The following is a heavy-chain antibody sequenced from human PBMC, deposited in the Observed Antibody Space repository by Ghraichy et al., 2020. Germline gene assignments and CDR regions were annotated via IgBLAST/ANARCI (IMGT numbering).Heavy chain of an antibody. CDR1: GFTFSTYS. CDR2: ISSSSSYI. D-gene: IGHD3-22*01. CDR3: ARDLTSYDSSGPLDY. J-gene: IGHJ4*02. V-gene: IGHV3-21*01. Sequence: GGSLRLSCAASGFTFSTYSMNWVRQAPGKGLEWVSSISSSSSYIYYADSVKGRFTISRDNAKNSLYLQMNSLRAEDTAVYYCARDLTSYDSSGPLDYWGQGTLVTVST.